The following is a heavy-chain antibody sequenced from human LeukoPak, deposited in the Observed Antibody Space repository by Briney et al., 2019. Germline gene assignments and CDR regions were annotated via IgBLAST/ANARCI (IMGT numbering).Heavy chain of an antibody. CDR3: ARGAPSSSPYYYGIDV. V-gene: IGHV4-59*01. Sequence: SETLSLTCTVSGGSISSYYWSWIRQPPGKGLEWIGYIYYSGSTNYNPSLKSRVTISVDTSKNQFSLKLSSVTAADTAVYYCARGAPSSSPYYYGIDVWGQGTTVTVSS. J-gene: IGHJ6*02. CDR1: GGSISSYY. D-gene: IGHD6-6*01. CDR2: IYYSGST.